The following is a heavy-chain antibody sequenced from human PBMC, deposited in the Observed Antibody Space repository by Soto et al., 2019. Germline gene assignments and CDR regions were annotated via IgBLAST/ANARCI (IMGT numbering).Heavy chain of an antibody. V-gene: IGHV3-53*01. D-gene: IGHD4-4*01. CDR1: GFTVSSNY. CDR2: IYSGGST. CDR3: ARVPIPPVYSGYYYGMDV. J-gene: IGHJ6*02. Sequence: EVQLVESGGGLIQPGGSLRLSCAASGFTVSSNYMSWVRQAPGKGLEWVSVIYSGGSTYYADSVKGRFTISRDNSKTMXXLQMNSLRAEDTAVYYCARVPIPPVYSGYYYGMDVWGQGTTVTVSS.